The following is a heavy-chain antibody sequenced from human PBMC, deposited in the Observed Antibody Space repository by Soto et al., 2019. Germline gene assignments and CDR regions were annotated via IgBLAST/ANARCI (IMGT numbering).Heavy chain of an antibody. J-gene: IGHJ5*02. CDR2: IYPGDSDT. CDR3: ARLYNYDSTLNLWFDP. Sequence: PGESLKISCKGSGYSFTSYWIGWVRQMPGKGLEWMGIIYPGDSDTRYSPSFQGQVTISADKSISTAYLQWSSLKASDTAMYYCARLYNYDSTLNLWFDPWGQGTLVTVSS. CDR1: GYSFTSYW. V-gene: IGHV5-51*01. D-gene: IGHD3-22*01.